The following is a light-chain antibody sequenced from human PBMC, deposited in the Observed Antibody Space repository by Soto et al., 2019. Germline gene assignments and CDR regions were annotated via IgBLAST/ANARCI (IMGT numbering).Light chain of an antibody. Sequence: DIQMTQSPSTLSASFGDRFTVTCLASQSIDRWLAWYQHKPGKAPKVLIWDATTLHRGVPSRFSGSRSGTDFTLTISSLQPEDFATYYCQQSYSTPRTFGQGTKVDI. CDR1: QSIDRW. J-gene: IGKJ1*01. CDR2: DAT. V-gene: IGKV1-39*01. CDR3: QQSYSTPRT.